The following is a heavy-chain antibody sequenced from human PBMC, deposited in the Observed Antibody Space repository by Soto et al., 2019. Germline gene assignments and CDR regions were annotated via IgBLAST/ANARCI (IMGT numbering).Heavy chain of an antibody. CDR2: ISYDGSNK. CDR1: GFTFSSYG. CDR3: AKSRSSVRADSSGLRDAYDI. J-gene: IGHJ3*02. Sequence: GGSLRLSCAASGFTFSSYGMHWVRQAPGKGLEWVAVISYDGSNKYYADSVKGRFTISRDNSKNTLYLQMNSLRAEDTAVCYCAKSRSSVRADSSGLRDAYDIWGQGTMV. D-gene: IGHD3-22*01. V-gene: IGHV3-30*18.